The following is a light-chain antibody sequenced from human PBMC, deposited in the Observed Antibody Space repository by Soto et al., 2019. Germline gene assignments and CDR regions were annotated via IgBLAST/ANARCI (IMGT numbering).Light chain of an antibody. CDR1: SGHSSYI. J-gene: IGLJ2*01. CDR3: ETWDSNTV. V-gene: IGLV4-60*03. Sequence: QSVLTQSSSASASLRSSVKLTCTLSSGHSSYIIAWHQQQPGKAPRYLMKLEGSGSYNKGSGVPDRFSGSSSGADRYLTISNLQSEDEADYYCETWDSNTVFGGGTKLTVL. CDR2: LEGSGSY.